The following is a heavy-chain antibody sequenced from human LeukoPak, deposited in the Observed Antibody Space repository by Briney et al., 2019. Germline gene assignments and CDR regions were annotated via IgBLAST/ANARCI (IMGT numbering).Heavy chain of an antibody. J-gene: IGHJ4*02. Sequence: GGSLRLSCAASGFTFDDYGMSWVRQAPGKGLEWVSSINWNGGSTGYADSVKGRFTISRDNAKNSLYLQMNSLRAEDTAVYYCVRVWGSSPEGNYWGQGTLVTVSS. D-gene: IGHD3-16*01. CDR1: GFTFDDYG. CDR2: INWNGGST. CDR3: VRVWGSSPEGNY. V-gene: IGHV3-20*04.